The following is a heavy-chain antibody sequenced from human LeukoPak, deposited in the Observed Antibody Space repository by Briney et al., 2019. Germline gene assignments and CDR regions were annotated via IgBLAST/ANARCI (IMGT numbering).Heavy chain of an antibody. J-gene: IGHJ3*02. CDR1: GFTFSSYW. Sequence: GGSLRLSCAASGFTFSSYWMSWVRQAPGKGLEWVANIKQDGSEKYYEDSVKGRFTISRDNSKNTLYLQMNSLRAEDTAVYYCARDGKAAADIWGQGTMVTVSS. CDR2: IKQDGSEK. CDR3: ARDGKAAADI. D-gene: IGHD2-15*01. V-gene: IGHV3-7*03.